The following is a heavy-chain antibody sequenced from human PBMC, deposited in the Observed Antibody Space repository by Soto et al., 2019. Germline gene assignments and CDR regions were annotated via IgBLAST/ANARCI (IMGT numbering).Heavy chain of an antibody. Sequence: QMQLVQSGPEVKKPGTSVKVSCKASGFTFTSSAMQWVRQARGQRLEWIGWIVVGSGNTNYAQKFQERVTITRDMSTSAGYVELSILRSEDTAVYFCAAEGTVTTGMDVWGQGTTGAVSS. J-gene: IGHJ6*02. CDR3: AAEGTVTTGMDV. D-gene: IGHD4-17*01. CDR1: GFTFTSSA. CDR2: IVVGSGNT. V-gene: IGHV1-58*02.